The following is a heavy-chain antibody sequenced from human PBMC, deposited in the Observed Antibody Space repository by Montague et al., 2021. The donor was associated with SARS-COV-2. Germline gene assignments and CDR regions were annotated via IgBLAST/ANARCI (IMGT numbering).Heavy chain of an antibody. V-gene: IGHV4-34*01. CDR1: GGSFSVYY. Sequence: SETLSLTCAVYGGSFSVYYWSWLRQSPRRGLEWIAEINHSGTANYNPSLKSRVSISVDTSKNQFTLKLTSVTAADTAMYYCAKEREVVRAARTPVAFDLWGQGTMVTVSS. CDR3: AKEREVVRAARTPVAFDL. CDR2: INHSGTA. D-gene: IGHD2-2*01. J-gene: IGHJ3*01.